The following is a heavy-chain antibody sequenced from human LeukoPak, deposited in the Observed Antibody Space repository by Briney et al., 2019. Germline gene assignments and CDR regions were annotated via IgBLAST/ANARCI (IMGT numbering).Heavy chain of an antibody. D-gene: IGHD3-16*01. CDR1: GFTVSSNY. CDR3: ARHRGTFFDY. Sequence: PGGSLRLSCAASGFTVSSNYMSWIRQPPGKGLEWIGSIYYSGSTYYNPSLKSRVTISVDTSKNQFSLKLSSVTAADTAVYYCARHRGTFFDYWGQGTLVTVSS. CDR2: IYYSGST. J-gene: IGHJ4*02. V-gene: IGHV4-39*01.